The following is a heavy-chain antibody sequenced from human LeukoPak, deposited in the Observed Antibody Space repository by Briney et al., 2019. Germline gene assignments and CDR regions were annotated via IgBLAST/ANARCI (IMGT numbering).Heavy chain of an antibody. CDR1: GFTFSNLA. J-gene: IGHJ4*02. CDR2: ISDSGGTT. CDR3: AKDARRYSGWYFFDH. V-gene: IGHV3-23*01. D-gene: IGHD6-19*01. Sequence: GGSLRLSCVASGFTFSNLAMGWVRQAPGKGLEWVSVISDSGGTTYYADSVKGRFPISRDNSRNTLYLQMNSLRVDDTAVYYCAKDARRYSGWYFFDHWGQGTLVTVSS.